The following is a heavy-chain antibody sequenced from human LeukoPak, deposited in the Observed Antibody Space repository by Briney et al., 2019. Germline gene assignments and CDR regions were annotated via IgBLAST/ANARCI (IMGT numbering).Heavy chain of an antibody. V-gene: IGHV3-23*01. D-gene: IGHD3-22*01. J-gene: IGHJ4*02. CDR3: AKVWDTYYYDSSGSFDY. Sequence: PGGSLRLSCAASGFTFSSYAMSWVRQAPGKGLEWVSSLSSSGGSTYSADSVKGRFTISRDNSKTTLYLQMNSLRAEDTAVYYCAKVWDTYYYDSSGSFDYWGQGTLVTVSS. CDR1: GFTFSSYA. CDR2: LSSSGGST.